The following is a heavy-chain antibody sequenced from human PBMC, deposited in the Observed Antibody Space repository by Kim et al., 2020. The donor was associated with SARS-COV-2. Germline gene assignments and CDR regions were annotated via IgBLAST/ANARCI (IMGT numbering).Heavy chain of an antibody. D-gene: IGHD3-22*01. V-gene: IGHV3-33*01. CDR2: IWYDGSNK. CDR3: ARDGKAYYDSSGYYQGDYYYYGMDV. CDR1: GFTFSSYG. J-gene: IGHJ6*02. Sequence: GGSLRLSCAASGFTFSSYGMHWVRQAPGKGLEWVAVIWYDGSNKYYADSVKGRFTISRDNSKNTLYLQMNSLRAENTAVYYCARDGKAYYDSSGYYQGDYYYYGMDVWGQGTTVTVSS.